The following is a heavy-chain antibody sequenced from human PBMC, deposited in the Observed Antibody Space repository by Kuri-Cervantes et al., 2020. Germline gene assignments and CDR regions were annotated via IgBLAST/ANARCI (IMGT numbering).Heavy chain of an antibody. CDR2: IYYSGTT. CDR1: GYSISSGYY. V-gene: IGHV4-38-2*01. J-gene: IGHJ5*02. D-gene: IGHD6-6*01. CDR3: ARLVSYSSSVFFDP. Sequence: SETLSLTCAVSGYSISSGYYWVWIRQPPGKGLGSIGSIYYSGTTYYNPSLQSRVTISVDTSKNQFSLKLTSVAAADTAVYYCARLVSYSSSVFFDPWGQGTLVTVSS.